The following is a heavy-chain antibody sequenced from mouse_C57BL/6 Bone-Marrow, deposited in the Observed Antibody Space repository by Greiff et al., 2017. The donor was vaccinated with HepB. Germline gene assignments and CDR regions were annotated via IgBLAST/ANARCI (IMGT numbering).Heavy chain of an antibody. CDR3: ASPQAEAY. D-gene: IGHD6-1*01. CDR2: ISSGSSTI. CDR1: GFTFSDYG. J-gene: IGHJ3*01. Sequence: DVMLVESGGGLVKPGGSLKLSCAASGFTFSDYGMHWVRQAPEKGLEWVAYISSGSSTIYYADTVKGRFTISRDNAKNTLFLQMTSLRSEDTAMYYCASPQAEAYWGQGTLVTVSA. V-gene: IGHV5-17*01.